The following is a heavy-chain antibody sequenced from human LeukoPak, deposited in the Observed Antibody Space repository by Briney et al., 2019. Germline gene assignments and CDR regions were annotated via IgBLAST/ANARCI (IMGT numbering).Heavy chain of an antibody. CDR1: GYSFTSYW. J-gene: IGHJ4*02. CDR3: GRRQTLYCSGGSCQIDY. CDR2: IYPGDSDT. V-gene: IGHV5-51*01. Sequence: GESLKISCKGSGYSFTSYWIGWVRQMPGKGLEWMGIIYPGDSDTRYSPSFQGKVTISADKSISTAYLQWSSLKASDTAIFYCGRRQTLYCSGGSCQIDYWGQGTLVTVSS. D-gene: IGHD2-15*01.